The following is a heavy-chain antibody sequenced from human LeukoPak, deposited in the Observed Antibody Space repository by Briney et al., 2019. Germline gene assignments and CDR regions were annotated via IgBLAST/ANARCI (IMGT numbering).Heavy chain of an antibody. J-gene: IGHJ3*02. Sequence: SETLSLTCTVSGGSISSSSYYWGWIRQLPGKGLEWIGSIYYSGSTYYNPSLKSRVAISVDRSKNQFSLKLSSVTAADTAVYYCARDAPPPYYYGSGSYGPDAFDIWGQGTMATVSS. CDR3: ARDAPPPYYYGSGSYGPDAFDI. CDR2: IYYSGST. D-gene: IGHD3-10*01. CDR1: GGSISSSSYY. V-gene: IGHV4-39*07.